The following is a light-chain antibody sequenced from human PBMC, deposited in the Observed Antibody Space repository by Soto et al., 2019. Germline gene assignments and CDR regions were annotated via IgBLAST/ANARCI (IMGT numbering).Light chain of an antibody. J-gene: IGLJ3*02. CDR2: DTS. Sequence: QAVVTQEPLLTVSPGGTVTLTCASSTGAVTSGHHTYWFQQKPGQAPRILIFDTSKRHSWTPARFSGSLLGGQAALTLSGAQPEDEAEYYCLLTFRGPWVFGGGTKLTVL. V-gene: IGLV7-46*01. CDR3: LLTFRGPWV. CDR1: TGAVTSGHH.